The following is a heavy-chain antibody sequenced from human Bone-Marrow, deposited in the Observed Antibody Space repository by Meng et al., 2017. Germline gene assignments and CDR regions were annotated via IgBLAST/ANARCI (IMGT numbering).Heavy chain of an antibody. CDR2: MKSNVDGGTV. CDR3: AKYSYGLGDYLDY. J-gene: IGHJ4*02. Sequence: GYLGKSGGGFLTPGGSLRLSFAPSGFTFSTPWVTWVRQAPGKGVEWIGRMKSNVDGGTVDYAATVKGRFYISRDDSENTFYLQMNSLRAEDTALYYCAKYSYGLGDYLDYWGQGALVTVSS. D-gene: IGHD5-18*01. V-gene: IGHV3-15*01. CDR1: GFTFSTPW.